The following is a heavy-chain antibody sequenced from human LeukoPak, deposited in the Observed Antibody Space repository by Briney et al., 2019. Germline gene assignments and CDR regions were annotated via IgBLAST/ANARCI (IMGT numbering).Heavy chain of an antibody. V-gene: IGHV1-69*13. D-gene: IGHD5-12*01. CDR1: GGTFSSYA. CDR3: ASELRTVGYYYMDV. Sequence: SVKVSCKASGGTFSSYAISWVRQAPGQGLEWMGGIIPIFGTANYAQKFQGRVTITADDSTSTAYMELSSLRSEDTAVYYCASELRTVGYYYMDVWGKGTTVTVSS. J-gene: IGHJ6*03. CDR2: IIPIFGTA.